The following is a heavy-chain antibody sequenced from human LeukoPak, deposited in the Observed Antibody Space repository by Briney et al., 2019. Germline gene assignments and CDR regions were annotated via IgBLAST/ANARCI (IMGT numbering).Heavy chain of an antibody. J-gene: IGHJ5*02. CDR1: DGSISNYY. Sequence: SETLSLTCSVFDGSISNYYWSWIRQPPGKGLEWIGYAYYSGSTTYNPSLGSRVTISVDTSKNQFSLKLTAVTAADTAVYYCARNSAVATSRSWFDPWGQGTLVTVSS. V-gene: IGHV4-59*08. CDR3: ARNSAVATSRSWFDP. D-gene: IGHD6-19*01. CDR2: AYYSGST.